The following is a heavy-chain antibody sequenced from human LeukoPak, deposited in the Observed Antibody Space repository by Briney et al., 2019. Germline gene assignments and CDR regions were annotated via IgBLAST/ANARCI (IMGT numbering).Heavy chain of an antibody. D-gene: IGHD3-10*01. V-gene: IGHV4-59*08. CDR3: ARHIGSEVFMVGVDV. Sequence: SETLSLTCTVSGGSISSYYWSWIRQPPGKGLEWIGYIYYSGSTNYNPSLKSRVTISVDTSKNQFSLKLSSVTAADTAVYYCARHIGSEVFMVGVDVWGQGTTVTVSS. CDR2: IYYSGST. J-gene: IGHJ6*02. CDR1: GGSISSYY.